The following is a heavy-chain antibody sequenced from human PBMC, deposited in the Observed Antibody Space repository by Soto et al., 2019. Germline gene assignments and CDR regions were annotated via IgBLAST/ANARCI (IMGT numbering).Heavy chain of an antibody. CDR2: ISSGGDNT. CDR3: VRRAQYFDGTGFHAFDI. J-gene: IGHJ3*02. CDR1: GYNFNKYA. Sequence: EVQLLESGGGLRQRGGSLRHSCVASGYNFNKYAVSWVRQAPGKGLEWVSAISSGGDNTHYADSVKGRFTITRDNSKNMLYLEMNSLTVEDTAVYYCVRRAQYFDGTGFHAFDIWGQGTRVTVSS. V-gene: IGHV3-23*01. D-gene: IGHD3-22*01.